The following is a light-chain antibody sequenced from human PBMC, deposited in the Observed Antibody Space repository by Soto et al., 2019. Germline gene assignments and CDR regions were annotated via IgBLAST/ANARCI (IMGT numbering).Light chain of an antibody. CDR3: AAWDDNRSVVL. V-gene: IGLV1-47*01. CDR1: SPNVGNNY. Sequence: QSVLTQPPSVSGTPGQRVTISCSGSSPNVGNNYVYWYRQFPGAAPNLLIYRSDQRPSGVPDRFSGSKSGTSASLAISGLRSEDEADYYCAAWDDNRSVVLFGGGTKLTVL. CDR2: RSD. J-gene: IGLJ2*01.